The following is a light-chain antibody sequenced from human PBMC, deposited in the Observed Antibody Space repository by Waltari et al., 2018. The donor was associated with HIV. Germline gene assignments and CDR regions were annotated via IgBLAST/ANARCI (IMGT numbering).Light chain of an antibody. Sequence: QSALTQPASVSGPPGPSIPIPCTGPSTAAGGYDFLSWSQQHPAKAPKIIIFEVINRPSGISNRFSGSKSGNTAALTISGRQDADEADYYCSSYTTRTPRGVVFCGGTKLTVL. CDR3: SSYTTRTPRGVV. V-gene: IGLV2-14*01. J-gene: IGLJ3*02. CDR1: STAAGGYDF. CDR2: EVI.